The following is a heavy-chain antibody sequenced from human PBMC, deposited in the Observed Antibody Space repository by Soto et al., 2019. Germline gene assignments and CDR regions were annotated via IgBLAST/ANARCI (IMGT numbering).Heavy chain of an antibody. CDR3: ATSLAARRKPYNWPDA. CDR2: IIPMFGTP. J-gene: IGHJ5*02. D-gene: IGHD6-6*01. Sequence: QVQVFQSGAEVKKPGSSVRVSCKVSGGTLNSQSITWVRQAPGQGLEWMGGIIPMFGTPTDAQKFRGRVTISADTSTSTVYMELRSLSSQDTAVYYCATSLAARRKPYNWPDAGGQGTLVTVSS. CDR1: GGTLNSQS. V-gene: IGHV1-69*06.